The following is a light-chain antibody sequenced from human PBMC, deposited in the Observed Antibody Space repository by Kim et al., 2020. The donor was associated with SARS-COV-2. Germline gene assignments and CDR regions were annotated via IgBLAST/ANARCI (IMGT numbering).Light chain of an antibody. CDR3: QSYDSSLSGYV. CDR2: ANS. Sequence: QSVLTQPPSVSGAPGQMVTISCTGSSSNLGAGYDVNWYQQLPGTVPKLLIYANSNRPSGVPGRFSGSKSGSSASLAITGLQAEDETDYYCQSYDSSLSGYVFGTGTKVTVL. V-gene: IGLV1-40*01. J-gene: IGLJ1*01. CDR1: SSNLGAGYD.